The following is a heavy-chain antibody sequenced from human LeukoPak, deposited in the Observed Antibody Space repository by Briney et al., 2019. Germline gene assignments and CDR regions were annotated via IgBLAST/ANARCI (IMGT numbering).Heavy chain of an antibody. V-gene: IGHV1-18*01. D-gene: IGHD3-3*01. Sequence: GASVKVSCKXSGYTFTSYGISWVRQAPGQGLEWMGWISAYNGNTNYAQKLQGRVTMTTDTSTSTAYMELRSLRSDDTAVYYCARGSPLDYDFWSGYYWALFDYWGQGTLVTVSS. CDR2: ISAYNGNT. CDR1: GYTFTSYG. J-gene: IGHJ4*02. CDR3: ARGSPLDYDFWSGYYWALFDY.